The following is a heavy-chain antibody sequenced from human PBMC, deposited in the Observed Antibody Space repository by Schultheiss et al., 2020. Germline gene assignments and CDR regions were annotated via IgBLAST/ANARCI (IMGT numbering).Heavy chain of an antibody. CDR3: ARGITGTTSAFDI. J-gene: IGHJ3*02. V-gene: IGHV1-18*04. CDR1: GSTFNDYY. CDR2: ISAYNGNT. D-gene: IGHD1-20*01. Sequence: ASVKVSFKASGSTFNDYYMHWVRQAPGQGLEWMGWISAYNGNTNYAQKLQGRVTITADESTSTAYMELSSLRSEDTAVYYCARGITGTTSAFDIWGQGTMVTVSS.